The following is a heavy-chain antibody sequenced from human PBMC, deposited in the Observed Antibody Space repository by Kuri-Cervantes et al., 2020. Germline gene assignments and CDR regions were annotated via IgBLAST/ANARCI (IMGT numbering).Heavy chain of an antibody. D-gene: IGHD3-22*01. CDR2: IRYGGSA. Sequence: ESLKISCTVSGDSMRSYYWQWIRQSPGKGLEWLGLIRYGGSANYNPSLKSRVSISVDTSKNQFSLKLSSVTAADTAVYSCARGRKRYYYDSSGYYDYWGQGTLVTVSS. CDR3: ARGRKRYYYDSSGYYDY. V-gene: IGHV4-59*12. J-gene: IGHJ4*02. CDR1: GDSMRSYY.